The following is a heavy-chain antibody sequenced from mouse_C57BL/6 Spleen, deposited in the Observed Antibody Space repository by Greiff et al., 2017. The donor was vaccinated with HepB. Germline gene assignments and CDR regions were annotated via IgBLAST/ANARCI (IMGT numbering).Heavy chain of an antibody. V-gene: IGHV14-1*01. Sequence: VQLKESGAELVRPGASVKLSCTASGFNIKDYYMHWVKQRPEQGLEWIGRIDPEDGDTEYAPKFQGKATMTADTSSNTAYLQLSSLTSEDTAVYYCTTGYSNYAAWFAYWGQGTLVTVSA. CDR3: TTGYSNYAAWFAY. CDR2: IDPEDGDT. J-gene: IGHJ3*01. D-gene: IGHD2-5*01. CDR1: GFNIKDYY.